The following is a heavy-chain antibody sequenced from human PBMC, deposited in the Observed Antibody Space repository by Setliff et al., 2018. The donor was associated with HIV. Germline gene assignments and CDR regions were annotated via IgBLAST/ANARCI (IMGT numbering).Heavy chain of an antibody. Sequence: SETLSLTCTVSGGSISSGGYYWNWIRQYPVKGLEWIGHIYYNGRTLFNPALGTRLNVSVDTSENQFSLHLNSVTAADTAVYYCVRERRRSPLSYGLDVWGQGTTVTVS. V-gene: IGHV4-31*03. CDR1: GGSISSGGYY. CDR3: VRERRRSPLSYGLDV. J-gene: IGHJ6*02. CDR2: IYYNGRT.